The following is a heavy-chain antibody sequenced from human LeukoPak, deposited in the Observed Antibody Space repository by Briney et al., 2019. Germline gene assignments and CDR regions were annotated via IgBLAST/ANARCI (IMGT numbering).Heavy chain of an antibody. CDR2: IYYSGST. CDR3: ASAKQIDAFDI. V-gene: IGHV4-59*01. Sequence: PSETLSLTCTVSGGSISSYYWSWIRQPPGKELEWIGYIYYSGSTNYNPSLKSRVTISVDTSKNQFSLKLSSVTAADTAVYYCASAKQIDAFDIWGQGTMVTVSS. CDR1: GGSISSYY. J-gene: IGHJ3*02.